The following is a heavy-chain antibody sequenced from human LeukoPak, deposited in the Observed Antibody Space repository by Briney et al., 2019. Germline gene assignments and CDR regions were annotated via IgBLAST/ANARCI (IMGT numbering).Heavy chain of an antibody. CDR1: GGSISSYY. V-gene: IGHV4-59*01. J-gene: IGHJ6*02. Sequence: PSETLSLTCTVSGGSISSYYWSLIRQPPGKGLERIGYIYYSGSTNYNPSLKSRVTISVDTSKNQFSLKLSSVTAADTAVYYCARGPDYYYYGMDVWGQGTTVTVSS. CDR2: IYYSGST. CDR3: ARGPDYYYYGMDV.